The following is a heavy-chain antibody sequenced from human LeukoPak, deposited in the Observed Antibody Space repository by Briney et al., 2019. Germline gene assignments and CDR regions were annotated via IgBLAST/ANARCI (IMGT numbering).Heavy chain of an antibody. CDR2: VYYIGST. CDR3: ARGRVAAARSPFDY. J-gene: IGHJ4*02. V-gene: IGHV4-59*12. Sequence: SETLSLTCTVSGGSISAYYWNWIRQPPGKGLEWIGYVYYIGSTTSNPSLKSRVTISVDTSKNQFSLKLSSVTAADTAVYYCARGRVAAARSPFDYWGQGTLVTVSS. CDR1: GGSISAYY. D-gene: IGHD6-13*01.